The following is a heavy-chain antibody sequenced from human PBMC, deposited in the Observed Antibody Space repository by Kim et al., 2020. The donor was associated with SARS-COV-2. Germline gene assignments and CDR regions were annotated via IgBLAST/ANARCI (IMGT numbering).Heavy chain of an antibody. CDR2: IHSSNCDP. CDR1: GYRFNTYT. J-gene: IGHJ3*02. D-gene: IGHD3-10*01. CDR3: ATVIGSGSYYKAFDI. Sequence: ASVKVSCKPSGYRFNTYTMYWVRQAPGQSLEWMGCIHSSNCDPKYSQKLQGRVTINRDTSATVAYMGLSGLRSEDTAVYYCATVIGSGSYYKAFDIWGQGTMVTVSS. V-gene: IGHV1-3*01.